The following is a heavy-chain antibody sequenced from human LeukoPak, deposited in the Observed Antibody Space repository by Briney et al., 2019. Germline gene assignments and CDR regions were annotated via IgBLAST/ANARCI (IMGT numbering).Heavy chain of an antibody. V-gene: IGHV1-69*13. Sequence: GASVKVSCKASGGTFSSYAVSWVRQAPGQGLEWMGGIIPIFGTPKYAQKFQGRITITADESTSTAYMELSSLRSEDTAVYYCARDQYYEGAFDIWGQGTMVTVSS. CDR3: ARDQYYEGAFDI. CDR1: GGTFSSYA. CDR2: IIPIFGTP. D-gene: IGHD3-22*01. J-gene: IGHJ3*02.